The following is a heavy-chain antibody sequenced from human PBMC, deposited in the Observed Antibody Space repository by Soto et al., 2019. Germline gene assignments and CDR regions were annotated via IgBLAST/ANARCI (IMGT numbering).Heavy chain of an antibody. D-gene: IGHD6-19*01. CDR2: IWYDGNTK. V-gene: IGHV3-33*01. Sequence: LRLSCAASGFTFNTYGFNWVRQAPGKGLEWVAVIWYDGNTKYYADSVKGRFTISRDNLKNTLYLQMNSLTAEDTAVYYCARDKIAVAGYYFDYWGQGTLVTVSS. J-gene: IGHJ4*02. CDR3: ARDKIAVAGYYFDY. CDR1: GFTFNTYG.